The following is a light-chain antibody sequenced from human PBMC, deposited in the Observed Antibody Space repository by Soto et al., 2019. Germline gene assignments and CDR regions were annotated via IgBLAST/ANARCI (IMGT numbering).Light chain of an antibody. J-gene: IGKJ3*01. CDR1: QSISTY. Sequence: DIQMTQSPSSLSAYVGDRVSITCRASQSISTYLNWYQQKQGKAPKLLIYAASSLQSGVPSRFIGSGSGTDFTLTVSSLQPEDFATYYCQQTYSTPLTSFGPGTKVDI. CDR3: QQTYSTPLTS. CDR2: AAS. V-gene: IGKV1-39*01.